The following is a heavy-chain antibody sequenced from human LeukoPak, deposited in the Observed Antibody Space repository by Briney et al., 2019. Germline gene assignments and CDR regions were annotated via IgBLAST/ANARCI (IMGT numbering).Heavy chain of an antibody. CDR2: ISAYNGNT. J-gene: IGHJ4*02. D-gene: IGHD3-22*01. Sequence: ASVKVSCKASGYTFTSYGISWVRQAPGQGLEWMGWISAYNGNTNYAQKLQGRVTMTTDTSTSTAYMELRSLRSDDTAVYYCARDRWERNYYDSSGYYNYWGQGTLVTVSS. V-gene: IGHV1-18*01. CDR1: GYTFTSYG. CDR3: ARDRWERNYYDSSGYYNY.